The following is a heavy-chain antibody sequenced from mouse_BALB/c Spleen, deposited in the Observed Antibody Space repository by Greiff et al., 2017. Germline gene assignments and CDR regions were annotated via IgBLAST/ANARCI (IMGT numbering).Heavy chain of an antibody. CDR1: GYTFTSYT. V-gene: IGHV1-4*01. Sequence: VKLMESGAELARPGASVKMSCKASGYTFTSYTMHWVKQRPGQGLEWIGYINPSSGYTNYNQKFKDKATLTADKSSSTAYMQLSSLTSEDSAVYYCARWGLGGAMDYWGQGTSVTVSS. J-gene: IGHJ4*01. CDR3: ARWGLGGAMDY. D-gene: IGHD4-1*01. CDR2: INPSSGYT.